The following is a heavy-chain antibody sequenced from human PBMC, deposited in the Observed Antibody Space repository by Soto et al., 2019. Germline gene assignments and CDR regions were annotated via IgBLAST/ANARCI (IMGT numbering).Heavy chain of an antibody. J-gene: IGHJ4*02. CDR2: IYSGGST. D-gene: IGHD2-15*01. CDR3: ARDPANCSGGSCDYFDY. CDR1: GFTVSSNY. Sequence: GGSLRLSCAASGFTVSSNYMSWVRQAPWKGLEWVSVIYSGGSTYYANSVKGRFTISRDNSKNTLYLQMNSLRAEDTAVYYCARDPANCSGGSCDYFDYWGQGTLVTVSS. V-gene: IGHV3-53*01.